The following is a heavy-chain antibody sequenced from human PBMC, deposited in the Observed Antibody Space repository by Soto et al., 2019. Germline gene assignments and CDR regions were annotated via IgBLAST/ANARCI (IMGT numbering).Heavy chain of an antibody. D-gene: IGHD6-19*01. CDR2: IYHSGST. CDR1: SGSISSSNW. Sequence: QVQLQESGPGLVKPSGTLSLTCAVSSGSISSSNWWSWVRQPPGKGLEWIGEIYHSGSTTYNPSLKSRVTISVDKSKNQFSLKLSSVTAADTAVYYCARVPIKRIAVAGAFDYWGQGTLVTVSS. CDR3: ARVPIKRIAVAGAFDY. J-gene: IGHJ4*02. V-gene: IGHV4-4*02.